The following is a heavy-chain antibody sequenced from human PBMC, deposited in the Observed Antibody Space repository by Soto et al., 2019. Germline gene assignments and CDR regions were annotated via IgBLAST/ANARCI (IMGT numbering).Heavy chain of an antibody. Sequence: SETLSLTCAVSGYSISSGYYWGCIRQPPGKGLEWIGSIYHSGSTYYNPSLKSRVTISVDTSKNQFSLKLSSVTAADTAVYYCARGKNDYVWGSYRKVYFDYWGQGTLVTVSS. CDR2: IYHSGST. V-gene: IGHV4-38-2*01. D-gene: IGHD3-16*02. CDR3: ARGKNDYVWGSYRKVYFDY. J-gene: IGHJ4*02. CDR1: GYSISSGYY.